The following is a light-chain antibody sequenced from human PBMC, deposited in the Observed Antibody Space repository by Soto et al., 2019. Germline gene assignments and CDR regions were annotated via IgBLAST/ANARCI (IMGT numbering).Light chain of an antibody. J-gene: IGKJ3*01. Sequence: EIVLTQSPGTLSLSPGERATLSCRASQSVSSSDLAWYQQKPGQAPRLLIYGASSRATGIPDRFSGSGSGTDFTLTISRLEPEDFAVSYCQQYCSSPPFTFGPGTKVDIK. V-gene: IGKV3-20*01. CDR2: GAS. CDR3: QQYCSSPPFT. CDR1: QSVSSSD.